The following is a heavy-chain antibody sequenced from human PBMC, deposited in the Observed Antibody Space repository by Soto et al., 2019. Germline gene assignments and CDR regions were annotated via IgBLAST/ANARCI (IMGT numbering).Heavy chain of an antibody. J-gene: IGHJ6*02. CDR1: GYTFTSYG. CDR3: ARDTRIAVAGKRYYGMDV. V-gene: IGHV1-18*01. D-gene: IGHD6-19*01. CDR2: ISAYNGNT. Sequence: ASVKVSCKASGYTFTSYGISWVRQAPRQRVEWMGWISAYNGNTNYAQKLQGRVTMTTDTSTSTAYMELRSLRSDDTAVYYCARDTRIAVAGKRYYGMDVWGQGTTVTVSS.